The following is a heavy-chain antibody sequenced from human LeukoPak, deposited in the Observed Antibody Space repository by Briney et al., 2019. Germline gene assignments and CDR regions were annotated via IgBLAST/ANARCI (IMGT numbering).Heavy chain of an antibody. CDR2: INHSGST. D-gene: IGHD6-19*01. Sequence: SETLSLTCAVYGGSFSGYYWSWIRQPPGKGLEWIGEINHSGSTNYNPSLKSRVTISVDTSKNQFSLKLSSVTAADTAEYYCARGQIGYSSGWYRRRGAHWFDPWGQGTLVTVSS. CDR3: ARGQIGYSSGWYRRRGAHWFDP. J-gene: IGHJ5*02. V-gene: IGHV4-34*01. CDR1: GGSFSGYY.